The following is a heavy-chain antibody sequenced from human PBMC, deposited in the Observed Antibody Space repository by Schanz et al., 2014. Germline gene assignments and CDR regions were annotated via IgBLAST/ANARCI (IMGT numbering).Heavy chain of an antibody. CDR3: ARFLARYQYYGVDV. V-gene: IGHV3-23*04. CDR2: VSASGGGP. Sequence: VQLVESGGGLVKPGGSLRLSCAASGFTFSDYYMSWIRQAPGKGLEWVSLVSASGGGPFYADSVKGRFTISRDNSMNTLHLQMDGLRVEDTAVYYCARFLARYQYYGVDVWGQGTTVIVSS. D-gene: IGHD3-3*01. J-gene: IGHJ6*02. CDR1: GFTFSDYY.